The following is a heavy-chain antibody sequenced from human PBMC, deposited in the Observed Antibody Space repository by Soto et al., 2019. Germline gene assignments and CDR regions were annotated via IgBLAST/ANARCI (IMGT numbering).Heavy chain of an antibody. J-gene: IGHJ4*02. CDR1: GGSISGSYYY. CDR2: VFYTGFT. CDR3: ATSQKGYNWNYFDH. V-gene: IGHV4-39*01. Sequence: SETLSLTCAVSGGSISGSYYYWAWLRQSPGKGPEWIGSVFYTGFTSYNPSLESRVSVSVDTSRSQFSLKLSAVTAADTAVYYCATSQKGYNWNYFDHWGQGALVTVSS. D-gene: IGHD1-20*01.